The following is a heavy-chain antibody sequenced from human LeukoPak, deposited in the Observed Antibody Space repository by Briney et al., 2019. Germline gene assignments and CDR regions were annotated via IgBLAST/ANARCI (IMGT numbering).Heavy chain of an antibody. V-gene: IGHV3-66*01. CDR2: IYSGGST. CDR3: ARGIAVADTGFFDY. Sequence: GGSLRLSCAASGFTVSSNYMTWVRQAPGKGLEWVSVIYSGGSTYYADSVKGRFTISRDNSKSTLYLQMNSLRVEDTAVYYCARGIAVADTGFFDYWGQGTLVTVSS. CDR1: GFTVSSNY. J-gene: IGHJ4*02. D-gene: IGHD6-19*01.